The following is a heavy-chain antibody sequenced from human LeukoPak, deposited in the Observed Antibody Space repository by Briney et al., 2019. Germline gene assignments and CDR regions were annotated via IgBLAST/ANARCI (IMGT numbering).Heavy chain of an antibody. CDR2: ISYDGSNK. V-gene: IGHV3-30*03. J-gene: IGHJ4*02. D-gene: IGHD1-26*01. CDR1: GFTFSSYG. Sequence: PGRSLRPSCAASGFTFSSYGMHWVRQAPGKGLEWVAVISYDGSNKYYADSVKGRFTISRDNSKNTLYLQMNSLRAEDTAVYYCARDSGSYYFDYWGQGTLVTVSS. CDR3: ARDSGSYYFDY.